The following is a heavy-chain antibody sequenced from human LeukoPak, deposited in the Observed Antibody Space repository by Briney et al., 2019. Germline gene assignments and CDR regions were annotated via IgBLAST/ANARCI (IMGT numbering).Heavy chain of an antibody. V-gene: IGHV4-31*03. CDR1: GGSISSGGYY. J-gene: IGHJ4*02. CDR3: ARVDPNYGDYLFDH. Sequence: SQTLSLTCTVSGGSISSGGYYWSWIRQHPGKGLEWIGYIYYSGSTYYNPSLKSRVTISVDTSKNQFSLKLSSVAAADTAVYYCARVDPNYGDYLFDHWGQGTLVTVSS. CDR2: IYYSGST. D-gene: IGHD4-17*01.